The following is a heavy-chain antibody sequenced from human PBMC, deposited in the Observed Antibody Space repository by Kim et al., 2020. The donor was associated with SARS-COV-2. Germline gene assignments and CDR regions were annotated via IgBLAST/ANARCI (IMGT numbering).Heavy chain of an antibody. CDR1: GGSISSSNW. CDR2: IYHSGST. J-gene: IGHJ6*02. CDR3: AREIRKVFQYCSGGSCHYGMDV. Sequence: SETLSLTCAVSGGSISSSNWWSWVRQPPGKGLEWIGEIYHSGSTNYNPSLKSRVTISVDKSKNQFSLKLSSVTAADTAVYYCAREIRKVFQYCSGGSCHYGMDVWGQGTTVTVSS. V-gene: IGHV4-4*02. D-gene: IGHD2-15*01.